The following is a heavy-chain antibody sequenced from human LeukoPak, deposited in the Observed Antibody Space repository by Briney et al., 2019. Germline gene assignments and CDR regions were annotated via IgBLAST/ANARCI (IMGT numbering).Heavy chain of an antibody. CDR3: ARSDYDYVWGSYGFDP. J-gene: IGHJ5*02. D-gene: IGHD3-16*01. Sequence: SETLSLTCAVYGGSFSGYYWSWIRQPPGKGLEWIGSIYYSGSTYYNPSLKSRVTISVDTSKNQFSLKLSSVTAADTAVYYCARSDYDYVWGSYGFDPWGQGTLVTVSS. V-gene: IGHV4-34*01. CDR2: IYYSGST. CDR1: GGSFSGYY.